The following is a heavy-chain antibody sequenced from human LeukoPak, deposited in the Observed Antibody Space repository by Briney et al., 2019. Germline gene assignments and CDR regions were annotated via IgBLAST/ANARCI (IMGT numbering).Heavy chain of an antibody. CDR3: AKAARVTMVRGVNDWFDP. CDR2: ISGSGGST. D-gene: IGHD3-10*01. Sequence: PGGSLRLSCAASGFTFSSYAMSWVRQAPGKGLEWVSAISGSGGSTYYADSVKGRFTISRDNSENTLYLQMNSLRAEDTAVYYCAKAARVTMVRGVNDWFDPWGQGTLVTVSS. CDR1: GFTFSSYA. V-gene: IGHV3-23*01. J-gene: IGHJ5*02.